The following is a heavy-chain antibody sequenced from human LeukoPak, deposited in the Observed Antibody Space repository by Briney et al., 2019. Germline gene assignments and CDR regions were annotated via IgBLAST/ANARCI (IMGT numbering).Heavy chain of an antibody. Sequence: ASVKVSCKASGYTFTSYYLHWVRQAPGQGLEWMGIINPSGGSPTYAQKIQGRVTMTRDTSASAVYMELSSLTSEDTAVYYCARDLYERDSSGHYGGGFDYWGQGTLVAVSS. CDR1: GYTFTSYY. CDR2: INPSGGSP. V-gene: IGHV1-46*01. CDR3: ARDLYERDSSGHYGGGFDY. D-gene: IGHD3-22*01. J-gene: IGHJ4*02.